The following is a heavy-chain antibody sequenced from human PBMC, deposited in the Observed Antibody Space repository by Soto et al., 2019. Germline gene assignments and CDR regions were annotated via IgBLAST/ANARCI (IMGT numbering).Heavy chain of an antibody. V-gene: IGHV4-39*01. CDR1: GGSISSSSYY. CDR2: IYYGGST. D-gene: IGHD3-10*01. Sequence: SETLSLTCTVSGGSISSSSYYWAWSRQPPGKGLEWIGTIYYGGSTYYNPSLKSRVTISVDTSKNQFSLRLTSVTAADTAVFYCARYYGSGTYWIDAFDIWGKGKKVTVSS. J-gene: IGHJ3*02. CDR3: ARYYGSGTYWIDAFDI.